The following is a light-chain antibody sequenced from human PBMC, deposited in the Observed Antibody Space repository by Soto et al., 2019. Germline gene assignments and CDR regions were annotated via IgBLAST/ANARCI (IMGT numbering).Light chain of an antibody. CDR1: QSVSSY. CDR2: DAS. CDR3: QQRSNWRQT. Sequence: EIVLTQSPATLSLSPGERATLSCRASQSVSSYLAWYQQKPGQAPRLLIYDASNRATGIPDRFSGSGSGTDFTLTISSLEPENFAVYYCQQRSNWRQTFGQGTKVEIK. V-gene: IGKV3-11*01. J-gene: IGKJ1*01.